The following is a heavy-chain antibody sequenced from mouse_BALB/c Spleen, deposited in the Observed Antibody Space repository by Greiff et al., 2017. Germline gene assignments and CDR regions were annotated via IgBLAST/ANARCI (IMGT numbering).Heavy chain of an antibody. Sequence: EVQLQQSGAELVKPGAFVKLFCTASGIHIKDTYMHWVKQRSEQGLEWIGRIDSANGNTKYAPKLQGKATITADTSSNTAYLQLSSLPSEDTAVYYCAPLWGGAMDYWGQGTSVTVSS. J-gene: IGHJ4*01. D-gene: IGHD6-1*01. CDR3: APLWGGAMDY. V-gene: IGHV14-3*02. CDR1: GIHIKDTY. CDR2: IDSANGNT.